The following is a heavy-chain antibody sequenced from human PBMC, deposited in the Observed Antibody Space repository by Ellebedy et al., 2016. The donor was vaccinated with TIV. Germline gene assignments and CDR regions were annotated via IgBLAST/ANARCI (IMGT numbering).Heavy chain of an antibody. J-gene: IGHJ4*02. CDR1: GFTFRSYA. CDR3: ARDQESYIPFDY. CDR2: ISYDGSNK. D-gene: IGHD1-26*01. V-gene: IGHV3-30*01. Sequence: GESLKISCAASGFTFRSYAMHWVRQAPGKGLEWVAVISYDGSNKYYADSVKGRFTISRDNSKNTLYLQMNSLRAEDTAVYYCARDQESYIPFDYWGQGTLVTVSS.